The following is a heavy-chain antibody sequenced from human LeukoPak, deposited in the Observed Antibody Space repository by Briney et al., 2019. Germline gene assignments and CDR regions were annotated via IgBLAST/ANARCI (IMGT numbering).Heavy chain of an antibody. CDR3: ARGVSIAVAGYYYGMDV. Sequence: ASVKVSCKASGYTFTGYYMHWVRQAPGQGLEWMGWINPNSVGTNYAQKFQGRVNMTRDTSISTAYMELSRLRSDDTAVYYCARGVSIAVAGYYYGMDVWGQGTTVTVSS. CDR1: GYTFTGYY. CDR2: INPNSVGT. J-gene: IGHJ6*02. V-gene: IGHV1-2*02. D-gene: IGHD6-19*01.